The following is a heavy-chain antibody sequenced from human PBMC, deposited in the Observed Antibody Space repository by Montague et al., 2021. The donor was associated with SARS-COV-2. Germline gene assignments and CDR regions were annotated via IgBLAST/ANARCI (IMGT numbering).Heavy chain of an antibody. Sequence: TLSLTSTVSGASISTGIYYWSWIRQPAGKGLEWIGRIRTTGHTDYNSSLESRVFMSVDTSTNQFSLSLTSVTAADTAVYFCARFGSGTLEFDLWGQGTLVTASS. D-gene: IGHD1-26*01. J-gene: IGHJ4*02. V-gene: IGHV4-61*02. CDR1: GASISTGIYY. CDR2: IRTTGHT. CDR3: ARFGSGTLEFDL.